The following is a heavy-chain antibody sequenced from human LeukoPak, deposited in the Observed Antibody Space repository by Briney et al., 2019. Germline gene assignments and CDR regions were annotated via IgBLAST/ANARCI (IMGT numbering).Heavy chain of an antibody. CDR1: GYTFSSYA. Sequence: GGSLRLSCTASGYTFSSYAMNWVRQAPGKGLEWVSGIGAGGTFTYYADSVKGRFTIFRDNSRNTLYLQMNSLRADDTAVYYCAKDLDYTTCGYYFDYWGQGTLVTVSS. CDR3: AKDLDYTTCGYYFDY. CDR2: IGAGGTFT. J-gene: IGHJ4*02. V-gene: IGHV3-23*01. D-gene: IGHD4-11*01.